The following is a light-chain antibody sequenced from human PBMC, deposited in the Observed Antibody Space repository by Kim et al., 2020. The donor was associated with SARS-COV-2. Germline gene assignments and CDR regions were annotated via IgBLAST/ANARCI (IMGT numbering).Light chain of an antibody. CDR3: CSYAGSSTYV. CDR1: SSYLACFNL. Sequence: QSLTISCPPPSSYLACFNLLSSYQHNPRKAPHLMIYEVSKRPSSVSNRFSGSKSRNTASLTISGLQAEDEAYYYCCSYAGSSTYVFGTGTKVTVL. J-gene: IGLJ1*01. CDR2: EVS. V-gene: IGLV2-23*02.